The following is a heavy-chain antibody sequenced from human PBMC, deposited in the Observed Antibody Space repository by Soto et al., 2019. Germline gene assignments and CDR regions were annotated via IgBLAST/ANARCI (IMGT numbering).Heavy chain of an antibody. CDR3: ARDRTGLYPGGFDY. CDR1: GFTFSSYG. J-gene: IGHJ4*02. V-gene: IGHV3-30*03. CDR2: ISYDGSNK. Sequence: PGGSLRLSCAASGFTFSSYGMHWVRQAPGKGLEWVAVISYDGSNKYYADSVKGRFTISRDNSKNTLYLQMYSLRAEDTAVYYCARDRTGLYPGGFDYWGQGTLVTVSS. D-gene: IGHD2-8*01.